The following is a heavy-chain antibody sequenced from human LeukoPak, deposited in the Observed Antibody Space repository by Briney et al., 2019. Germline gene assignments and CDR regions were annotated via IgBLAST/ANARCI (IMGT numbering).Heavy chain of an antibody. CDR3: ARGALHVFDY. Sequence: GGSLRLSCAASGFTFSSYAMSWVRQAPGKGLEWVSCISTSGSTTYYADSVKGRFTISRDNAKNPLFLQMNTLTAEDTAVYYCARGALHVFDYWGQGTPVTVSS. CDR1: GFTFSSYA. D-gene: IGHD3-10*02. J-gene: IGHJ4*02. V-gene: IGHV3-48*03. CDR2: ISTSGSTT.